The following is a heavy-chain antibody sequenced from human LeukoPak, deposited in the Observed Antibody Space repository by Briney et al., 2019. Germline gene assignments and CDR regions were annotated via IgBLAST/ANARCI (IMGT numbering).Heavy chain of an antibody. Sequence: GGSLRLSCAASGFTFSSYSMNWVRQAPGKGLEWVSSISSSSSYIYYADSVKGRFTISRDNAKNSLYLQMNSLGAEDTAVYYCARDQYYYDGSGSTHTGFDYWGQGTLVTVSS. J-gene: IGHJ4*02. V-gene: IGHV3-21*01. D-gene: IGHD3-22*01. CDR2: ISSSSSYI. CDR3: ARDQYYYDGSGSTHTGFDY. CDR1: GFTFSSYS.